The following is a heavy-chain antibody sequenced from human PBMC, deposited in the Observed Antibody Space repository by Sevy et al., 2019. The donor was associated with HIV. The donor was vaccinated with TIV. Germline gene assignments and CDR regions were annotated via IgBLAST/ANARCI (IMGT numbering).Heavy chain of an antibody. CDR1: GFTFGDYA. Sequence: GGSLRLSCTTSGFTFGDYAMNWVRQAPGKGLEWVAFLKSKADGWTVDHAASLKGRFTISRDDSKSIAYLQMNDLTTEDTGVYYCTRWKGLQSIFDYWGQGALVTVSS. CDR2: LKSKADGWTV. D-gene: IGHD1-1*01. J-gene: IGHJ4*02. V-gene: IGHV3-49*04. CDR3: TRWKGLQSIFDY.